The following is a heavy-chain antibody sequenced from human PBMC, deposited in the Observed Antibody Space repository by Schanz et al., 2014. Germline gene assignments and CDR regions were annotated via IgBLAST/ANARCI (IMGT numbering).Heavy chain of an antibody. V-gene: IGHV3-23*01. Sequence: VQLLESGGGLVQPGGSLRLSCGASGLTFNTYAMGWVRQAPGKGLEWVSGISVSGGSTYYADSAKGRFIIPRDNSKNTLYLQMNSLRAEDTAVYYCAKIRYDSSGYYLPYYGMDVWGQGTTVIVSS. CDR3: AKIRYDSSGYYLPYYGMDV. CDR2: ISVSGGST. D-gene: IGHD3-22*01. CDR1: GLTFNTYA. J-gene: IGHJ6*02.